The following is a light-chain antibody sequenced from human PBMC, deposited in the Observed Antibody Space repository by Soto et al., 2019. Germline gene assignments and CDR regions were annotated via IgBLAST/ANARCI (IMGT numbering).Light chain of an antibody. CDR1: QSVTTN. CDR3: QQYNNWPPWP. CDR2: GAS. J-gene: IGKJ1*01. V-gene: IGKV3-15*01. Sequence: EFVMTQSPATLSVSPGERATLSCRASQSVTTNMAWYQQKPGQAPRLLIYGASTRATGIPARFSGSGSGTEFTLTISSLQSEDFAVYYCQQYNNWPPWPFGQGAKADI.